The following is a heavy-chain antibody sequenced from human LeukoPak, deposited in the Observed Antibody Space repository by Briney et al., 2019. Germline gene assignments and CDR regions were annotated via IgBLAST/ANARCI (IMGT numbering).Heavy chain of an antibody. J-gene: IGHJ4*02. Sequence: SETPSLTCSVSGGSIRSSGYFWGWIRQPPGKALEWIGSIYYGGTTYYNPSLRSRVTISVDTSKKQFSLKLSSVTAADTAFYYCARQRDYYDSSGQSDFDSWGQGALVTVSS. CDR3: ARQRDYYDSSGQSDFDS. CDR2: IYYGGTT. CDR1: GGSIRSSGYF. V-gene: IGHV4-39*01. D-gene: IGHD3-22*01.